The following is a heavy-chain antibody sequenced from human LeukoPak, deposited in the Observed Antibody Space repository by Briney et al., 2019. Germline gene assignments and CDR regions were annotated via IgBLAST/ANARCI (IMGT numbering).Heavy chain of an antibody. Sequence: PGGSLRLSCAASGFTFSNAWMSWVRQAPGKGLEWVANIKQDGSEKYYVDSVKGRFTISRDNAKNSLYLQMNSLRAEDTAVYYCVGHSDYWGQGTLVTVSS. D-gene: IGHD3-16*01. CDR1: GFTFSNAW. J-gene: IGHJ4*02. CDR2: IKQDGSEK. CDR3: VGHSDY. V-gene: IGHV3-7*01.